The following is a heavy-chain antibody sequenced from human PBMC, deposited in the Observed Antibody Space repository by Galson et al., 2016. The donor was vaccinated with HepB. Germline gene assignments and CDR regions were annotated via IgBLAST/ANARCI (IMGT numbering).Heavy chain of an antibody. Sequence: SLRLSCAASGFTFSRYWMTWVRQAPGKGLEWVANIKQDGSEEYYVDSVKGRFTVSRDNAKNSLYLQRNSLRAEDTAVYYCARSYGLASYYSVPFYWGQGTLVTVSS. D-gene: IGHD3-10*01. CDR1: GFTFSRYW. V-gene: IGHV3-7*03. J-gene: IGHJ4*02. CDR2: IKQDGSEE. CDR3: ARSYGLASYYSVPFY.